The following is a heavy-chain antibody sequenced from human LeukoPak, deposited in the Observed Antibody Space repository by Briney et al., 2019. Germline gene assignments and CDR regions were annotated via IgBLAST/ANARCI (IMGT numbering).Heavy chain of an antibody. V-gene: IGHV3-23*01. Sequence: PGGALRLTRAASVFTLSSYPMSGVRQAPAKALEGVSVISGSGCSTNYTDSLKGRLTISRHNSRNPLYLQMTSLRAADTAVYYCPKVPLVWYTSAWIYFDCWGQGTLVTVSS. CDR3: PKVPLVWYTSAWIYFDC. CDR1: VFTLSSYP. D-gene: IGHD6-19*01. CDR2: ISGSGCST. J-gene: IGHJ4*02.